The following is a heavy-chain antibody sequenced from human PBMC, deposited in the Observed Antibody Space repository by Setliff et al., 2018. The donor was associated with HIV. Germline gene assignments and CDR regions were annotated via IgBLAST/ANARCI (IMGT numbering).Heavy chain of an antibody. CDR3: ARDLTLYKL. CDR2: IITNGGTT. D-gene: IGHD1-1*01. CDR1: GFSFNTYA. Sequence: PGGSLRLSCAASGFSFNTYAMTWVRQAPGKGLEWVSSIITNGGTTFYSDSVKGRFTISRDDSNNILYLQMNSLRADDTALYYCARDLTLYKLWGQGTLVTVSS. J-gene: IGHJ4*02. V-gene: IGHV3-23*01.